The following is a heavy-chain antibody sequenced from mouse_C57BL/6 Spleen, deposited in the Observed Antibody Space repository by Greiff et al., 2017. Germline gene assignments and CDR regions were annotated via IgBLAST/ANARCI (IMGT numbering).Heavy chain of an antibody. CDR2: IWGVGST. V-gene: IGHV2-6*01. CDR3: ASRLREGTWFAY. Sequence: VQLVESGPGLVAPSQSLSITCTVSGFSLTSYGVDWVRQSPGKGLEWLGVIWGVGSTNYNSALKSRLSISNDNSKSQVFLKMNSLQTDDTAMYYCASRLREGTWFAYWGQGTLVTVSA. D-gene: IGHD2-4*01. CDR1: GFSLTSYG. J-gene: IGHJ3*01.